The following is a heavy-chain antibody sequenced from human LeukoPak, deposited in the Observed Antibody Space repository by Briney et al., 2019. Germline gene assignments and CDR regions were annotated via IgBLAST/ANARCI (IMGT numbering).Heavy chain of an antibody. J-gene: IGHJ6*03. CDR1: GGSISSHY. D-gene: IGHD3-22*01. V-gene: IGHV4-59*11. CDR3: ARLKIVYYYMDV. Sequence: NPSETLSLTCTVSGGSISSHYWSWIRQPPGKGLEWIGYIYYSGSTNYNPSLKSRVTISVDTSKNQFSLKLSSVTAADTAVYYCARLKIVYYYMDVWGKGTTVTVSS. CDR2: IYYSGST.